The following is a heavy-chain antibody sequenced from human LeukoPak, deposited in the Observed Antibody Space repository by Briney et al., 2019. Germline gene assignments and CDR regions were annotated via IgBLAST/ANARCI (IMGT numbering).Heavy chain of an antibody. CDR3: TRSAYCTGGTCYSKTFDY. CDR2: IRYDGSNK. D-gene: IGHD2-15*01. Sequence: PGGSLRLSCAASGFTFSSYGMHWVRQAPGKGLEWVAFIRYDGSNKYYADSVKGRFTISRDNSRDTLSLQMSGLRAEDTAVYYCTRSAYCTGGTCYSKTFDYWGQGTLVTVSS. CDR1: GFTFSSYG. J-gene: IGHJ4*02. V-gene: IGHV3-30*02.